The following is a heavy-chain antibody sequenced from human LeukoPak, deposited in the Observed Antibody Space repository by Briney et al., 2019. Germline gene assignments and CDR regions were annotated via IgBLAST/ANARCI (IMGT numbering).Heavy chain of an antibody. D-gene: IGHD6-13*01. CDR3: ARLSVSSWYPYLDY. CDR1: GYTFTGYY. Sequence: GASVKVSCKASGYTFTGYYMHWVRHSPEQGLEWMGWINPNSGGTSYAQKFQGRVTMTRDTSISTAYMELNRLRSDDTAVYYCARLSVSSWYPYLDYWGQGSLVTVSS. J-gene: IGHJ4*02. V-gene: IGHV1-2*02. CDR2: INPNSGGT.